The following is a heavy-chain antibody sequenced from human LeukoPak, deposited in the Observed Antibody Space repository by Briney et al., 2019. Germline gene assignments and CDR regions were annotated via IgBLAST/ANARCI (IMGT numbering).Heavy chain of an antibody. V-gene: IGHV4-59*01. J-gene: IGHJ4*02. Sequence: SETLSLTCTVSGGSISSYYWSWIRQPPGKGLEWIGYIYYSGGTNYNPSLKSRVTISVDTSKNQFSLKLSSVTAADTAVYYCATLYDILTGEDYWGQGTLVTVSS. CDR2: IYYSGGT. CDR1: GGSISSYY. D-gene: IGHD3-9*01. CDR3: ATLYDILTGEDY.